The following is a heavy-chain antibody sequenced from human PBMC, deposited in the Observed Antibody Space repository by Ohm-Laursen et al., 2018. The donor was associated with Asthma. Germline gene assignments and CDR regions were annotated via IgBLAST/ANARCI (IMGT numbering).Heavy chain of an antibody. Sequence: SLRLSCAASGFTFRSYAMHWVRQAPGKGLEWVAVMSYDGSLKYYADSVKGRFTVSRDDSKNTLYLQMNSLRPDDTAVYYCARDVMEWYLPAFDFWGQGTLVTVSS. J-gene: IGHJ4*02. D-gene: IGHD3-3*01. V-gene: IGHV3-30-3*01. CDR2: MSYDGSLK. CDR1: GFTFRSYA. CDR3: ARDVMEWYLPAFDF.